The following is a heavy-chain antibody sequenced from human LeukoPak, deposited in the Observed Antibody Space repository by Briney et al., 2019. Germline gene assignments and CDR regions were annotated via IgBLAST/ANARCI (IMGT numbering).Heavy chain of an antibody. D-gene: IGHD2-15*01. CDR1: GGSNSSSSYY. CDR2: IYYSGST. V-gene: IGHV4-39*01. CDR3: ASTSVVVVAATYYYYYGMDV. J-gene: IGHJ6*02. Sequence: SETLSLTCTVSGGSNSSSSYYWGWIRQPPGKGLEWIGSIYYSGSTYYNPSLKSRVTISVDTSKNQFSLKLSSVTAADTAVYYCASTSVVVVAATYYYYYGMDVWGQGTTVTVSS.